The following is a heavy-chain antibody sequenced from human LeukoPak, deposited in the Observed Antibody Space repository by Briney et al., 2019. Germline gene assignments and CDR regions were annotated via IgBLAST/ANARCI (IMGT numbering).Heavy chain of an antibody. D-gene: IGHD6-13*01. CDR2: IFPSGGEI. V-gene: IGHV3-23*01. J-gene: IGHJ4*02. CDR1: GFTFSTFA. CDR3: ATSRGSWPDYFDY. Sequence: QAGGSLRLSCAASGFTFSTFAMIWVRQPPGKGLEWVSSIFPSGGEIHYADSVRGRFAISRDNSKSTLSLQMNSLRAEDTAVYYCATSRGSWPDYFDYWGQGTLVTVSS.